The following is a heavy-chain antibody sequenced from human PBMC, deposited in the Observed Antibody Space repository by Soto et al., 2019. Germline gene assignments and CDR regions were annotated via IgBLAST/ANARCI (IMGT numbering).Heavy chain of an antibody. D-gene: IGHD6-19*01. J-gene: IGHJ4*02. CDR1: GFTFSNYA. CDR3: ARRSSGWYFDY. V-gene: IGHV3-23*01. CDR2: ISGSGGST. Sequence: EVQLLESGGGLVQPGGSLRLSCAAPGFTFSNYAMNWVRQAPGKGLEWVSVISGSGGSTYYADSVKGRFTISRDNSKNTLYLQMNRLRGEDTAVYYCARRSSGWYFDYWGQGPLVTVSS.